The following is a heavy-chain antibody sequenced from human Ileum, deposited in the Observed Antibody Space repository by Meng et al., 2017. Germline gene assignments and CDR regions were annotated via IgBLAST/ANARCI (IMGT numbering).Heavy chain of an antibody. V-gene: IGHV3-30*03. CDR1: GFSFSTSH. J-gene: IGHJ3*02. D-gene: IGHD3-22*01. Sequence: GESLKISCAASGFSFSTSHMHWVRQAPGKGLEWAALISIDSTNKVYADSVKGRFTISRDNSKNTLYLQMDSLTIEDTAVYYCAREFHSSGYAGTFDIWGQGTMVTVSS. CDR3: AREFHSSGYAGTFDI. CDR2: ISIDSTNK.